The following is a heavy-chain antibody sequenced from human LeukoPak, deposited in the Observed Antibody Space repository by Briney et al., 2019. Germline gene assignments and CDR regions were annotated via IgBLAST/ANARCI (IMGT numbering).Heavy chain of an antibody. V-gene: IGHV1-46*01. Sequence: ASVKVSCKASGYTFTSYYMHWVRQAPGQGLEWMGIINPSGGSTSYAQKFQGRVTMTRDMSTSTVYMELSSLRSEDTAVYYCARAAQLQQGWFDPWGQGTLVTVSS. CDR1: GYTFTSYY. CDR2: INPSGGST. D-gene: IGHD1-1*01. CDR3: ARAAQLQQGWFDP. J-gene: IGHJ5*02.